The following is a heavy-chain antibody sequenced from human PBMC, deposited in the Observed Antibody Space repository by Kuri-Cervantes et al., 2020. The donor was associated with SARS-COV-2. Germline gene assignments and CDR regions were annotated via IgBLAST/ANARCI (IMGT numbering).Heavy chain of an antibody. Sequence: GESLKISCAASGFTFSNSDMHWVRQRPGKGLEWVAFIRNDGTARQYADSVKGRFTISRDNYKSTVHLQVNSLRVEDTAVYYCAKDHGSDWTFPGSWGQGTQVTVSS. CDR3: AKDHGSDWTFPGS. CDR1: GFTFSNSD. V-gene: IGHV3-30*02. CDR2: IRNDGTAR. D-gene: IGHD6-19*01. J-gene: IGHJ5*02.